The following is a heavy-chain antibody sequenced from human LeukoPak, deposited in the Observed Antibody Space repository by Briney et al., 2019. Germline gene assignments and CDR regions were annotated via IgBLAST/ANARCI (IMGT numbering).Heavy chain of an antibody. V-gene: IGHV1-18*01. J-gene: IGHJ3*02. CDR1: GYTFTSYG. CDR2: ISAYNGYT. CDR3: ARAGWYELPRYAFDI. Sequence: ASVTVSFKASGYTFTSYGISWVRQAPGQGLDWMGWISAYNGYTNYAQKLQGRVTITTDTSTSTAYMELRSLRSDDTAVYYCARAGWYELPRYAFDIWGQGTMVTVSS. D-gene: IGHD6-19*01.